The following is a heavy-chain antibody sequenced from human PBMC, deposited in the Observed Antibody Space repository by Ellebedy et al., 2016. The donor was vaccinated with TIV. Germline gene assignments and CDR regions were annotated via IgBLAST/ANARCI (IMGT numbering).Heavy chain of an antibody. CDR1: GLTFSSHA. D-gene: IGHD4-23*01. V-gene: IGHV3-23*01. J-gene: IGHJ3*01. CDR3: ARDPVGVGPAFDV. Sequence: PGGSLRLSCAASGLTFSSHAMSWVRQAPGKGLEWVSSITESGGNTYYADSVKGRFTISRDNSKDTLFLQMNSLRAEDTAFYFCARDPVGVGPAFDVWGQGTMVTVSS. CDR2: ITESGGNT.